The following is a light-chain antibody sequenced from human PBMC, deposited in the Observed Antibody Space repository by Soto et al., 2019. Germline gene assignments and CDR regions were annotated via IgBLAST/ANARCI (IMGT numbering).Light chain of an antibody. CDR2: AAS. Sequence: DIQMTQSPSSLSASVGDRVTITCRASQSISSYLNWYQQTKGKAPKILIYAASSLQSGVPSRFSGSGSGTGFTLTISSLQPEDFETYYCQQSYSNPRTFGQGTKVDIK. CDR3: QQSYSNPRT. CDR1: QSISSY. J-gene: IGKJ1*01. V-gene: IGKV1-39*01.